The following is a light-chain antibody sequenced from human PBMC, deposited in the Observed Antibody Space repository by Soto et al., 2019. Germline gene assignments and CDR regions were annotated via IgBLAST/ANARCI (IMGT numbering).Light chain of an antibody. CDR1: QSVSSSY. CDR2: GAS. V-gene: IGKV3-20*01. Sequence: EIVLTQSPGTLSLSPRERATLSCRASQSVSSSYLAWYQQKPGQAPRLLIYGASSRATGIPDRFSGSVSGTDFTLMIKKLEPEDYAVYFCQQYGSSRGTFGQGTKVDIK. CDR3: QQYGSSRGT. J-gene: IGKJ1*01.